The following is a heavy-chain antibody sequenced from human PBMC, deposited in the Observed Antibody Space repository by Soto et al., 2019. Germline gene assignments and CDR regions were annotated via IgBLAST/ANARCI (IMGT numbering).Heavy chain of an antibody. D-gene: IGHD6-19*01. CDR3: ARERTVAGNDY. V-gene: IGHV1-69*05. CDR2: IIPIFGTT. J-gene: IGHJ4*02. CDR1: GDIFSGYS. Sequence: QVQLVQSGAEVKKPGSSVKVSCKTSGDIFSGYSISWVRQAPGQGLEWMGGIIPIFGTTNYAQRFHGRVTMTRNTSIITAYMELSSLRSEDTAVYYCARERTVAGNDYWGQGTLVTVSS.